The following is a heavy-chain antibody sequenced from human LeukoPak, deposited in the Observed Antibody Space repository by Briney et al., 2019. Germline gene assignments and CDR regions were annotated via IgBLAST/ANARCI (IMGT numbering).Heavy chain of an antibody. V-gene: IGHV3-53*01. D-gene: IGHD6-6*01. CDR1: GFTVSSNY. Sequence: PGGSLRLSCAASGFTVSSNYMSWVRQAPGKGLEWVSVIYSGGSTYYADSVKGRFTISRDNSKNTLYLQMNSLRAEDTAVYYCAKRRHSSSSGYFDYWGQGTLVTVSS. J-gene: IGHJ4*02. CDR2: IYSGGST. CDR3: AKRRHSSSSGYFDY.